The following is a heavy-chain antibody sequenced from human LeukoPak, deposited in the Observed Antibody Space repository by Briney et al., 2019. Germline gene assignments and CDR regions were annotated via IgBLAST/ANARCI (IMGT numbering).Heavy chain of an antibody. V-gene: IGHV3-48*03. CDR2: ISSSASTI. CDR1: GFTFRSYE. CDR3: AKDPTHYRVWDDYDSTVLSY. Sequence: GGSLRLSCAASGFTFRSYEMNWVRQAPGKGLEWVSYISSSASTIYYADSVKGRFTISRDNSKNTLYLQMNSLRAADTAVYYCAKDPTHYRVWDDYDSTVLSYWGQGTLVTVSS. J-gene: IGHJ4*02. D-gene: IGHD3-22*01.